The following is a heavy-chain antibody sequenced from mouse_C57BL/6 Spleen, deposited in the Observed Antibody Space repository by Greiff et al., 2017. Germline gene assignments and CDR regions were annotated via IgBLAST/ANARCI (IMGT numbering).Heavy chain of an antibody. V-gene: IGHV1-55*01. CDR1: GYTFTSYW. CDR3: ARELVLRRYFDV. D-gene: IGHD1-2*01. CDR2: IYPGSGST. J-gene: IGHJ1*03. Sequence: VQLQQPGAELVKPGASVKMSCKASGYTFTSYWLTWVEQRPGQGLEWIGDIYPGSGSTNYNEKFKSKATLTVDTSSSTAYMQLSSLTSEDSAVYYGARELVLRRYFDVWGTGTTVTVSS.